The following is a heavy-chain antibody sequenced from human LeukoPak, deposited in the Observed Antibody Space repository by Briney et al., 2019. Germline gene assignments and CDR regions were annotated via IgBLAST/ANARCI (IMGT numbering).Heavy chain of an antibody. V-gene: IGHV3-7*03. Sequence: GGSLRLSCAASGFTVSSNYMSWVRQAPGKGLEWVANIKQDGSEKYYVDSVKGRFTISRDNAKNSLYLQMNSLRAEDTAVYYCATDGSGEYWGQGTLVTVSS. D-gene: IGHD3-10*01. CDR1: GFTVSSNY. CDR2: IKQDGSEK. J-gene: IGHJ4*02. CDR3: ATDGSGEY.